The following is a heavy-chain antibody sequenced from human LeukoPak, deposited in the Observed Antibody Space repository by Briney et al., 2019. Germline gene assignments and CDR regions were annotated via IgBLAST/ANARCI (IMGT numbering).Heavy chain of an antibody. Sequence: GGSLRLSCATSGFPFSAYDMHWVRQAPGKGLEWVSAFGSASDTYYPGAVKGRFTISRDYAKNSLFLQMNNLIAGDTAVYFCVRGALPGDNWYFDLWGRGTLVTVSS. V-gene: IGHV3-13*01. CDR3: VRGALPGDNWYFDL. J-gene: IGHJ2*01. CDR1: GFPFSAYD. CDR2: FGSASDT.